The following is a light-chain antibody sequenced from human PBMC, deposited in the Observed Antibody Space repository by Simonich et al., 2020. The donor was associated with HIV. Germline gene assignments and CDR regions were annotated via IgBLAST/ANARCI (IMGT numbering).Light chain of an antibody. J-gene: IGKJ5*01. Sequence: EVVMTQSPATLSVSPGERATLSCRASQSVSRNLACYQQKPGQAPRLLIYDASTRATGIPARFSGSGSGTEFTLTISSMQSEDVATYYCQKYNSAPFTFGQGTRLEIK. CDR3: QKYNSAPFT. V-gene: IGKV3-15*01. CDR2: DAS. CDR1: QSVSRN.